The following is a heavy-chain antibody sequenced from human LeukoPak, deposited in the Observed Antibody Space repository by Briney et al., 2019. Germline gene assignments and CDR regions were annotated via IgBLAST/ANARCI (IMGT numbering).Heavy chain of an antibody. V-gene: IGHV1-69*05. Sequence: ASVKVSCKASGDTFSNYDVTWVRQAPGQGLEWMGRIIPVFDTAKYAQNFQGRVTMTTDESSSTAYMELYSLRSEDTAVYYRALSGEKQLLSFDFWAQEPLVTVSS. CDR3: ALSGEKQLLSFDF. D-gene: IGHD3-16*01. J-gene: IGHJ4*02. CDR1: GDTFSNYD. CDR2: IIPVFDTA.